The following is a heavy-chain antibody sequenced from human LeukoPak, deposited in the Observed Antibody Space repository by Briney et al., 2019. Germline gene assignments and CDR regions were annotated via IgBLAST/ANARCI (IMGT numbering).Heavy chain of an antibody. D-gene: IGHD3-16*01. Sequence: PPGGSLRLSCEASGFIFNTYEMNWVRQAPGKGLEWLSYISGDGTTIYYADSVKGRFTISRDNAKKSLFLQMNSLRAEDTAVYFCVSAYGGLLNHWGQGTLVTVSS. CDR2: ISGDGTTI. J-gene: IGHJ5*02. CDR3: VSAYGGLLNH. CDR1: GFIFNTYE. V-gene: IGHV3-48*03.